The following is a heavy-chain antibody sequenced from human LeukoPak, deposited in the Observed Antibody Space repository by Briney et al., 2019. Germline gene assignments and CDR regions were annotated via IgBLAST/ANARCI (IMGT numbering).Heavy chain of an antibody. J-gene: IGHJ4*02. D-gene: IGHD1-7*01. Sequence: SETLSLTCTVSGGSISSISYYWGWLRQPPGKGLQWIGHIYYSGTDFYNPSLKSRVTISVDTSKNQFSLKLTSVTAADTALYYCARLNGNFQNFYDYWGQGPLVTVSS. V-gene: IGHV4-39*07. CDR1: GGSISSISYY. CDR3: ARLNGNFQNFYDY. CDR2: IYYSGTD.